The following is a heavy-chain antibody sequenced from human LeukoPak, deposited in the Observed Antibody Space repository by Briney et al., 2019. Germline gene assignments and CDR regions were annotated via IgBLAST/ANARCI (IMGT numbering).Heavy chain of an antibody. D-gene: IGHD6-19*01. Sequence: ASVKVSCKASGYTFTDYYMHWVRQAPGQGLEWMRWINPNSGGTKYAQKFQGRVTLTRDTSISTAYMELSRLRSDDTAVYYCARETGTSSGWDYWGQGTLVTVSS. V-gene: IGHV1-2*02. CDR3: ARETGTSSGWDY. CDR2: INPNSGGT. J-gene: IGHJ4*02. CDR1: GYTFTDYY.